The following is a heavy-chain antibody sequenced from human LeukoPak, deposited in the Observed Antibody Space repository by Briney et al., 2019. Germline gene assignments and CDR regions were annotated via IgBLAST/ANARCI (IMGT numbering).Heavy chain of an antibody. J-gene: IGHJ4*02. V-gene: IGHV3-15*01. CDR3: TPHYGSGSYYY. CDR1: GFTFSNAW. D-gene: IGHD3-10*01. CDR2: IKSKTDGGTT. Sequence: GGSLRLSCAASGFTFSNAWMSWVRQAPGKGLEWVGRIKSKTDGGTTDYAAPVKGRFTISRDDSENTLYLQMNSLKTEDTAVYYCTPHYGSGSYYYWGQGTLVTVSS.